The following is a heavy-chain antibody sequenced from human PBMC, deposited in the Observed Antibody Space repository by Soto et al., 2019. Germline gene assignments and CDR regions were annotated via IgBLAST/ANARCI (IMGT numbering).Heavy chain of an antibody. Sequence: QVQLQQWGAGLLKPSETLSLTCAVYGGSFSGYYWSWIRQPPGKGLEWIGEINHSGSTNYNPSLKSRVTISVDTSKNQFSLKLSSVTAADTAVYYCARCLTTVTRLGYFDYWGQGTLVTVSS. J-gene: IGHJ4*02. D-gene: IGHD4-17*01. V-gene: IGHV4-34*01. CDR3: ARCLTTVTRLGYFDY. CDR1: GGSFSGYY. CDR2: INHSGST.